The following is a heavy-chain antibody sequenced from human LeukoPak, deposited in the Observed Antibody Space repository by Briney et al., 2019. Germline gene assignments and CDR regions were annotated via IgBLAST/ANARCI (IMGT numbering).Heavy chain of an antibody. CDR3: ARGGYDFWSGYYVHYYYYLDV. D-gene: IGHD3-3*01. Sequence: SVKVSCKASGGTFSSYAISWVRQAPGQGLEWMGGIIPIFGTANYAQKFQGRVTITTDESTSTAYMELSSLRSEDTAVYYCARGGYDFWSGYYVHYYYYLDVWGKGTKVNVS. CDR1: GGTFSSYA. V-gene: IGHV1-69*05. CDR2: IIPIFGTA. J-gene: IGHJ6*03.